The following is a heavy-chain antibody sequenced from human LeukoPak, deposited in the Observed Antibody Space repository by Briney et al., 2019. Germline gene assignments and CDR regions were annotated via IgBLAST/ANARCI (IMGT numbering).Heavy chain of an antibody. J-gene: IGHJ5*02. CDR1: GFAFSSYE. Sequence: GGSLRLSCAASGFAFSSYEMNWVRQAPGKGLEWVSYISSSGSTIYYADSVKGRFTISRDNAKNSLYLQMNSLRAEDTAVYYCARLGYCSGGSCPNWFDPWGREPWSPSPQ. D-gene: IGHD2-15*01. CDR3: ARLGYCSGGSCPNWFDP. V-gene: IGHV3-48*03. CDR2: ISSSGSTI.